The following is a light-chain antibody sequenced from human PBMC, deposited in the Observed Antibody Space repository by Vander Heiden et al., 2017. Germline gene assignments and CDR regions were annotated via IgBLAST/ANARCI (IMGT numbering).Light chain of an antibody. J-gene: IGKJ1*01. CDR1: QSISSL. CDR2: EAS. CDR3: QQYNSYWHWT. V-gene: IGKV1-5*03. Sequence: DIQMTQSPSTLSASVGDRATITCRASQSISSLLAWFHQKPGKAPTLLIYEASSLETGVPSRFSGSGSGTEFTLTISSLQPDDFATYYCQQYNSYWHWTFGQGTKVEIK.